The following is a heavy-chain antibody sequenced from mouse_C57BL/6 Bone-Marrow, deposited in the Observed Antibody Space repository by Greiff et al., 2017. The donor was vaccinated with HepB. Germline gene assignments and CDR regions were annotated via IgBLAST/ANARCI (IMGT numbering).Heavy chain of an antibody. CDR3: ARAGCYGYYFDY. CDR1: GYTFTSYW. D-gene: IGHD1-1*01. J-gene: IGHJ2*01. V-gene: IGHV1-72*01. CDR2: IDPKSGGT. Sequence: QVQLQQPGAELVKPGASVKLSCKASGYTFTSYWMHWVKQRPGRGLEWIGRIDPKSGGTKYNEKFKSKATLTVDKPSSTAYMQLSSLTSEDSAVYYCARAGCYGYYFDYWGQGTTLTVSS.